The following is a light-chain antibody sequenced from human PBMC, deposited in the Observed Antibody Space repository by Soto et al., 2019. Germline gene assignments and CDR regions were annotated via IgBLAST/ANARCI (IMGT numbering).Light chain of an antibody. J-gene: IGKJ1*01. V-gene: IGKV3-15*01. CDR1: QSVGSN. Sequence: IVMTQAPATLSVSPGERVTLSCRASQSVGSNLAWYQQKPGQAPRLLIYGASTRATGIPARFSGSGSGTEFTLTISSLQSEDFAVYYCQQYNNWPPWTFGQGTKVDI. CDR2: GAS. CDR3: QQYNNWPPWT.